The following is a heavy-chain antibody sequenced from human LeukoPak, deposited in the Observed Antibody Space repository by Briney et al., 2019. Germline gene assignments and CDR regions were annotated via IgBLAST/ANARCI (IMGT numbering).Heavy chain of an antibody. CDR2: IIPIFGTA. CDR3: ARDPRAYCGGDCCSVGDAFDI. D-gene: IGHD2-21*02. Sequence: GASVKVSCKASGYTFISYAISWVRQAPGQGLEWMGGIIPIFGTANYAQKFQGRVTITTDESTSTAYMELSSLRSEDTAVYYCARDPRAYCGGDCCSVGDAFDIWGQGTMVTVSS. J-gene: IGHJ3*02. CDR1: GYTFISYA. V-gene: IGHV1-69*05.